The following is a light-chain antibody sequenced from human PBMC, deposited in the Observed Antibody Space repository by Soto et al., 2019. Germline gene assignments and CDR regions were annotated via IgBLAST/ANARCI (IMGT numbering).Light chain of an antibody. Sequence: DIQMTQSPSTLSASVGDRVTITCRASQNIERWLAWYQQKPGKAPKLPLYDVSSLESGVPSRFSGSGSATEFILTINGLQPDDFATYFCQQFKSDTWTFGQGTKV. CDR3: QQFKSDTWT. CDR1: QNIERW. CDR2: DVS. V-gene: IGKV1-5*01. J-gene: IGKJ1*01.